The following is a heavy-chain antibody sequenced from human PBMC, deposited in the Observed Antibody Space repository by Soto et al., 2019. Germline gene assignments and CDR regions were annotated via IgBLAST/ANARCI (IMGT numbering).Heavy chain of an antibody. V-gene: IGHV1-69*02. J-gene: IGHJ3*02. D-gene: IGHD3-10*01. Sequence: SVKVSCKASGGTFSSYTISWVRQAPGQGLEWIGRIIPILGIANYAQKFQGRVTITADKSTSTAYMELSSLRSEDTAVYYCARYFISSSMVRGVTGDDAFDIWGQGTMVTVSS. CDR3: ARYFISSSMVRGVTGDDAFDI. CDR1: GGTFSSYT. CDR2: IIPILGIA.